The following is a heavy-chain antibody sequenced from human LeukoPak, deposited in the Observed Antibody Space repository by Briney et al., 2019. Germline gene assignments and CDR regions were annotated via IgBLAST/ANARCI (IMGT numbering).Heavy chain of an antibody. D-gene: IGHD2-15*01. V-gene: IGHV3-21*01. CDR3: ARSGCPGGSCYLRYSWLDL. CDR2: ITTTSSYI. J-gene: IGHJ5*02. Sequence: PGGSLSLSCTTSGLTFSNSDMTWVRQAPGKGLEWVSSITTTSSYIYYADSVRGRFTVSRDNARNSLYLQMDSLRPEDTAAYYCARSGCPGGSCYLRYSWLDLWGRGTLVTVSS. CDR1: GLTFSNSD.